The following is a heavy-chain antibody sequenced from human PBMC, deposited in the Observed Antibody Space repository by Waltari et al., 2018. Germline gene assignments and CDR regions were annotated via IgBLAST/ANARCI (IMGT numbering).Heavy chain of an antibody. CDR2: ISSSSSTI. CDR3: ARGFAGATTSYFDY. Sequence: EVQLVESGGGLVQPGGSLRLSCAASGFTFSSYSMNWVRQAPGKGLEWVSYISSSSSTIYYADSGKGRFTISRDNAKNSLYLQMNSLRAEDTAVYYCARGFAGATTSYFDYWGQGTLVTVSS. D-gene: IGHD1-26*01. CDR1: GFTFSSYS. V-gene: IGHV3-48*04. J-gene: IGHJ4*02.